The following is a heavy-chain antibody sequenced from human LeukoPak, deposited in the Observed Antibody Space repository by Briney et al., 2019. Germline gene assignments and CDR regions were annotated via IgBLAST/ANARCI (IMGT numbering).Heavy chain of an antibody. CDR2: FDPEDGET. J-gene: IGHJ4*02. CDR3: ATSSFRWLVLLI. D-gene: IGHD6-19*01. Sequence: ASVKVSCKVSGYTLTELSMHWVRQAPGKGLERMGGFDPEDGETIYAQKFQGRVTMTEDTSTDTAYMELSSLRSEDTAVYYCATSSFRWLVLLIWGQGTLVTVSS. CDR1: GYTLTELS. V-gene: IGHV1-24*01.